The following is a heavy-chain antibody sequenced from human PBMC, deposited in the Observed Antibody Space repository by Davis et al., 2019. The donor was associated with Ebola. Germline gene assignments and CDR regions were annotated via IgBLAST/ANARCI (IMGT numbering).Heavy chain of an antibody. D-gene: IGHD3-3*01. J-gene: IGHJ4*02. Sequence: SETLSLTCTVSGGSISSYYWSWIRQPPGKGLEWIGYIYYSGSTNYNPSLKSRVTISVDTSKNQFSLKLSSVTAADTAVYYCARHFGVVIIRPHFDYWGQGTLVTVSS. CDR1: GGSISSYY. CDR2: IYYSGST. CDR3: ARHFGVVIIRPHFDY. V-gene: IGHV4-59*08.